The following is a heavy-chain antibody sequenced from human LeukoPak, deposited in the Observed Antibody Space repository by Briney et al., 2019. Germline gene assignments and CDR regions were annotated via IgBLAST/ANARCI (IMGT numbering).Heavy chain of an antibody. CDR2: ITPLFGTA. CDR1: GGTFSSYA. V-gene: IGHV1-69*13. J-gene: IGHJ4*02. Sequence: AASVTVSCKASGGTFSSYAISWVRQAPGQGLEWMGGITPLFGTAKYAQKFQGRVTITAVECMSTAYMELSSLRSEDTAVYYCARGWLAETTVVTPYNYWGQGTLVTVSS. D-gene: IGHD4-23*01. CDR3: ARGWLAETTVVTPYNY.